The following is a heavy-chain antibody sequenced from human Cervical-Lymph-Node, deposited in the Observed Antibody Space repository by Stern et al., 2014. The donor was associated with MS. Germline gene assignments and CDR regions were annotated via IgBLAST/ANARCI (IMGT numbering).Heavy chain of an antibody. CDR3: AVIAAAVDFDY. Sequence: QLVESGGGLVQPGRSLRLSCAASGFTFDEYAMHWVRQAPGKGLEWVSGISWKSGNIDYADSVKGRFSISRDNAKKSLYLHMNSLRAEDTAVYYCAVIAAAVDFDYWGQGTLVTVSS. D-gene: IGHD6-13*01. V-gene: IGHV3-9*01. J-gene: IGHJ4*02. CDR2: ISWKSGNI. CDR1: GFTFDEYA.